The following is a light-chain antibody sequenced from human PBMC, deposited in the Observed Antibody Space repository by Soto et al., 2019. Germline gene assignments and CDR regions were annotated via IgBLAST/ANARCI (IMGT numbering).Light chain of an antibody. CDR1: NSNIGENF. CDR2: DDT. CDR3: AAFDSSLTAMV. J-gene: IGLJ2*01. V-gene: IGLV1-51*01. Sequence: QSVLTQPPSVSAAPGQSVTISCSGANSNIGENFVSWYQQFPGTAPKLLIYDDTTRPSGIPERFSGSKSGTSATLGITGLQTGDEANYYCAAFDSSLTAMVFGGGTKVTVL.